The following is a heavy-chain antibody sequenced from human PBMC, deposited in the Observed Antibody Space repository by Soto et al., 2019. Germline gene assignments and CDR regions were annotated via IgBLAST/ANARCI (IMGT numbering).Heavy chain of an antibody. V-gene: IGHV3-66*01. CDR2: IQSGGTT. J-gene: IGHJ6*04. CDR3: ARDDLLCSCGSCYGVLMDA. CDR1: GFTVSSKY. D-gene: IGHD2-15*01. Sequence: EVQLVESGGGLVQPGGSLRLSCAASGFTVSSKYMSWVRQAPGKGLEWVSLIQSGGTTYYAASVKVRFTISRNSSKNMFRLAMERPRAEDTAVYYCARDDLLCSCGSCYGVLMDAWGKAPRSPSPQ.